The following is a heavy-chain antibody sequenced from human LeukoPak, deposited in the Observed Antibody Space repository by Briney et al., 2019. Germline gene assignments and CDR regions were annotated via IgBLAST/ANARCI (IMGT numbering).Heavy chain of an antibody. J-gene: IGHJ4*02. CDR2: IKQDGSEK. V-gene: IGHV3-7*01. D-gene: IGHD3-22*01. CDR1: GFTFSSYW. CDR3: AKGRDYYDISGYSGLDY. Sequence: PGGSLRLSCAASGFTFSSYWMSWVRQAPGKGLEWVANIKQDGSEKYYVDSVKGRFTISRDNSKNTLFLQINSLRAEDTAVYYCAKGRDYYDISGYSGLDYWGQGTLVTVSS.